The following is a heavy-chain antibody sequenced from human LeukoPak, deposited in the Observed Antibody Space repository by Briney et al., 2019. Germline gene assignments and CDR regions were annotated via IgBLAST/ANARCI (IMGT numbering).Heavy chain of an antibody. V-gene: IGHV3-23*01. Sequence: GGSLRLSCAASGFTFSSYAMSWVRQAPGKGLEWVSAISGSGGGTYYADSVKARFTISRDNSKNTLYLQMNRLRAEDTAVYYCAKDSCSSTSCYWDYWGQGTLVTVSS. CDR1: GFTFSSYA. J-gene: IGHJ4*02. D-gene: IGHD2-2*01. CDR2: ISGSGGGT. CDR3: AKDSCSSTSCYWDY.